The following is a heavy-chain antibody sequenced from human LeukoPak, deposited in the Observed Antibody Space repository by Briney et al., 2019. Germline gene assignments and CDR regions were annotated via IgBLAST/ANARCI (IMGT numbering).Heavy chain of an antibody. J-gene: IGHJ4*02. CDR2: ITTYNGNT. CDR3: ARGKGIITEFDY. Sequence: ASVKVSCKASGYTFTSYNMHWVRQAPGQGLEWMGWITTYNGNTNYAQNLQGRVTMTTDTSTTTAYMELRSLRSDDTAIYYCARGKGIITEFDYWGQGTLVTVSS. D-gene: IGHD1-14*01. V-gene: IGHV1-18*04. CDR1: GYTFTSYN.